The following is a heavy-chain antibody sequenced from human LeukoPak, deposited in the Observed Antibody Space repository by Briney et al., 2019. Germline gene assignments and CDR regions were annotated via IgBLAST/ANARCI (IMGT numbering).Heavy chain of an antibody. CDR2: ISSSGSTI. Sequence: PGGSLRLSCAASGLTFSDSYMSWIRPAPGKGLEWISYISSSGSTIFYADSVEGRFTISRDNAKNSVYLQMNSLRAEDTAVYYCARPIGSGPLGHFDYWGQGTLVTVSS. J-gene: IGHJ4*02. V-gene: IGHV3-11*01. CDR1: GLTFSDSY. D-gene: IGHD3-3*01. CDR3: ARPIGSGPLGHFDY.